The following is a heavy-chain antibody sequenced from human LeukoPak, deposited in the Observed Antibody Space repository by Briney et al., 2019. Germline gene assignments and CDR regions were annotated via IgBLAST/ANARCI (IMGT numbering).Heavy chain of an antibody. CDR2: INHSGST. D-gene: IGHD3-10*01. CDR1: GGSFSGYY. J-gene: IGHJ6*03. CDR3: ARGGHYYSTGSPYYYYIDV. V-gene: IGHV4-34*01. Sequence: SETLSLTCAVYGGSFSGYYWSWIRQPPGKGLEWIGEINHSGSTNYNPALKSRVTISVDTSKNQISLKLSSVTAADTAVYYCARGGHYYSTGSPYYYYIDVWGKGTTVTVSS.